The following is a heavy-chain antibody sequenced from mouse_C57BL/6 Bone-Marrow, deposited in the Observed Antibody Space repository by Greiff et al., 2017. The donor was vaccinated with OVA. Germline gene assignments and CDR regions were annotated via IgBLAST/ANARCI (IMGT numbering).Heavy chain of an antibody. CDR1: GFTIKDDY. V-gene: IGHV14-4*01. J-gene: IGHJ2*01. CDR3: TPLYYYVCSYCDY. CDR2: IDPANGDT. D-gene: IGHD1-1*01. Sequence: EVHLVESGAELVRPGASVKLSCTASGFTIKDDYMNWVKQRPEQGLEWIGWIDPANGDTEYASKFQVKATITADTSSNTAYMQLSSLTSEDTAVYYCTPLYYYVCSYCDYWGQGTTLTVSS.